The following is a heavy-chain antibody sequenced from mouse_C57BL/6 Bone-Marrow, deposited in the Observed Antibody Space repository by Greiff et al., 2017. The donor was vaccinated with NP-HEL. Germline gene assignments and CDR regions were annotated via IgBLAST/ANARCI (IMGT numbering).Heavy chain of an antibody. CDR1: GYTFTSYD. CDR3: ATGMGFAY. CDR2: IYPRDGST. J-gene: IGHJ3*01. D-gene: IGHD4-1*01. V-gene: IGHV1-85*01. Sequence: VHLVESGPELVKPGASVKLSCKASGYTFTSYDINWVKQRPGQGLEWIGWIYPRDGSTKYNEKFKGKATLTVDTSSSTAYMELHSLTSEDSAVYFCATGMGFAYWGQGTLVTVSA.